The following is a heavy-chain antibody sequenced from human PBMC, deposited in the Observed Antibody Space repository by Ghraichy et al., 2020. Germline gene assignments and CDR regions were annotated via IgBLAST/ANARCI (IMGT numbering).Heavy chain of an antibody. CDR3: ASGAVTNFGYYYYYYMDV. CDR1: GGSISSYY. J-gene: IGHJ6*03. V-gene: IGHV4-59*01. D-gene: IGHD4-17*01. CDR2: IYYSGST. Sequence: SETLSLTCTVSGGSISSYYWSWIRQPPGKGLEWIGYIYYSGSTNYNPSLKSRVTISVDTSKNQFSLKLSSVTAADTAVYYCASGAVTNFGYYYYYYMDVWGKGTTVTVSS.